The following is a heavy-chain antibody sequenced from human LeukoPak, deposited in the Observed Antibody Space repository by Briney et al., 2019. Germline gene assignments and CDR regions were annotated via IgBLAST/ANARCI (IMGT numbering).Heavy chain of an antibody. D-gene: IGHD4-17*01. Sequence: SETLSLTCTVSDGSISSYYWSWIRQPPGKGLEWIGYIYYSGSTNYKPSLKSRVTISVDTSKNQFSLKLSSVTAADTAVYYCARGTTTVTTANWFDPWGQGTLVTVSS. J-gene: IGHJ5*02. CDR2: IYYSGST. V-gene: IGHV4-59*01. CDR3: ARGTTTVTTANWFDP. CDR1: DGSISSYY.